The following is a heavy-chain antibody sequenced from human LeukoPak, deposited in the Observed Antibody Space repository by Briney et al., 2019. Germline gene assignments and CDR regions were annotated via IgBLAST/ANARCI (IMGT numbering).Heavy chain of an antibody. CDR2: IHPGDSGI. D-gene: IGHD3-10*01. CDR3: ARRGVFNDFDY. V-gene: IGHV5-51*01. CDR1: GYNFTSYW. J-gene: IGHJ4*02. Sequence: GESLQISCKGSGYNFTSYWIGWVRQMSGKGLEWMGIIHPGDSGIKYSPSFQGQVTISADKSIGTAYLQWSSLKASDTARYYCARRGVFNDFDYWGQGTLVTVSS.